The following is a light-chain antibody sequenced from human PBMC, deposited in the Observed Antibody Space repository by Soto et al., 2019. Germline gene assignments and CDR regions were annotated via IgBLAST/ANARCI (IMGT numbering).Light chain of an antibody. V-gene: IGKV3-20*01. J-gene: IGKJ1*01. CDR1: QSVSGNY. CDR3: QQYDRLPRT. CDR2: SAS. Sequence: EIVLTQSPGTLSLSPGERATLSCRASQSVSGNYLAWYYQKPGQAPRVLIHSASIRANGIPDRFSGSGSGTDFTLTINRLETEDSGMFYCQQYDRLPRTFCQRTKVDIQ.